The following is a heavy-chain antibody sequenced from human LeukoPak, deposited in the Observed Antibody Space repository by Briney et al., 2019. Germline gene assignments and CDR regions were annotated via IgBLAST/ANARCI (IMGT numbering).Heavy chain of an antibody. CDR2: ISWNSGSI. CDR1: GFTFDDYA. Sequence: GRSLRLSCAASGFTFDDYAMHWVRQAPGKGLEWVSGISWNSGSIGYADSVKGRFTISRDNAKNSLYLQMNSLRAEDMALYYCAKDGVSSWYDPRFDSWGQGTMVTVSS. CDR3: AKDGVSSWYDPRFDS. V-gene: IGHV3-9*03. J-gene: IGHJ3*02. D-gene: IGHD6-13*01.